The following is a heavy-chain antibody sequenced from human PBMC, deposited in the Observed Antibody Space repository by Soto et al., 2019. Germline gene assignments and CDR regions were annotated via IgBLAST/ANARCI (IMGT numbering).Heavy chain of an antibody. Sequence: SETLSLTCTVSGGSISSSTYYWGWMRQPPGKGLEWIASFFIGGSTYYNPSLKSRVTISVDTSKNQLSLELRSVTAADTAVYYCARLHCNSPNCVPLDTLGQGTLVSVS. J-gene: IGHJ5*02. CDR3: ARLHCNSPNCVPLDT. CDR2: FFIGGST. CDR1: GGSISSSTYY. V-gene: IGHV4-39*01. D-gene: IGHD2-2*01.